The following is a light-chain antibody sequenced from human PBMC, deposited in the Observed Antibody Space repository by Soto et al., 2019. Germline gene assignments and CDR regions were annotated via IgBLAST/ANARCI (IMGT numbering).Light chain of an antibody. Sequence: QSVLTQPPSASGTPGHRVTISCSGGDSNIGSNPVYWYQQLPGTAPKLVIHTNDRRPSGVTDRFSGSKSGTSATLAISGLRSEDEADYYCASWDDSLRVVLFGGGTKLTVL. V-gene: IGLV1-47*01. CDR2: TND. J-gene: IGLJ2*01. CDR1: DSNIGSNP. CDR3: ASWDDSLRVVL.